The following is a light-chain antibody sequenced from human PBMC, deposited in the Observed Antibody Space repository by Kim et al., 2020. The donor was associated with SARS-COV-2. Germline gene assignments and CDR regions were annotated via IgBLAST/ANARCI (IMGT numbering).Light chain of an antibody. CDR3: QQYNTYSLT. CDR1: QSVSDW. J-gene: IGKJ5*01. Sequence: IQLTQSPSTLSASVGDRVTITCRASQSVSDWLAWYQQKPGKAPHLLISEASRLQSGVPSRFSASGSGTEFTLTISSLQPEDFATYYCQQYNTYSLTFGEGTRLEIK. V-gene: IGKV1-5*03. CDR2: EAS.